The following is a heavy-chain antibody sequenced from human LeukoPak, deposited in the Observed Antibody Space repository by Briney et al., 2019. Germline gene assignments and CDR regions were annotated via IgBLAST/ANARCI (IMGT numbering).Heavy chain of an antibody. V-gene: IGHV4-34*01. J-gene: IGHJ6*03. D-gene: IGHD6-6*01. CDR3: ARGARDYEYSSSYFHRYYYYYMDV. CDR2: INHSGST. CDR1: GGSFSGYY. Sequence: PSETLCLTCAVYGGSFSGYYWSWIREPPGRGLEWIGEINHSGSTNYNPSLKSRVTISVDTSKGQFSLKLGSVTAADTAVYYCARGARDYEYSSSYFHRYYYYYMDVWGKGTTVTVSS.